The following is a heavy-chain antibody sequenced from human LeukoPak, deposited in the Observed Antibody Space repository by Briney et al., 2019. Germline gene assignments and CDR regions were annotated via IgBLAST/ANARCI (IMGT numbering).Heavy chain of an antibody. V-gene: IGHV3-64*04. D-gene: IGHD2-2*01. J-gene: IGHJ4*02. CDR3: ARDPDFYQLPRDYYFDY. Sequence: QTGGSLRLSCSASGFTFSSYAMHWVRQAPGKGLEYVSAISSNGGSTYYADSVKGRFTISRDNSKNTLYLQMNSLRAEDTAVYYCARDPDFYQLPRDYYFDYWGQGTLVTVSS. CDR1: GFTFSSYA. CDR2: ISSNGGST.